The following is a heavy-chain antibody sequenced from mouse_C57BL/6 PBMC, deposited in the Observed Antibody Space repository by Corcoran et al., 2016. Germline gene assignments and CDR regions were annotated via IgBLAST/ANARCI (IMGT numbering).Heavy chain of an antibody. D-gene: IGHD1-1*01. CDR1: GYTFTDYY. Sequence: EVQLQQSGPELVKPGASVKISCKASGYTFTDYYMNWVKQSHGKSLEWIGDINPNNGGTSYNQKFKGKATLTVDKSSSTAYMELRSQTSEDSAVYYCARGITTVVAHYWYFDVWGTGTTVTVSS. CDR2: INPNNGGT. CDR3: ARGITTVVAHYWYFDV. J-gene: IGHJ1*03. V-gene: IGHV1-26*01.